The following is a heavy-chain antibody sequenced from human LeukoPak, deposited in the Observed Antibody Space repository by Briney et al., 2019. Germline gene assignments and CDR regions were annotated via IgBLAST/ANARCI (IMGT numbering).Heavy chain of an antibody. J-gene: IGHJ6*03. CDR3: ARGIFGVVHYYYYYYMDV. D-gene: IGHD3-3*01. Sequence: PSETLSLTCAVYGGSFSGYYWSWIRQPPGKGLEWIGEINHSGSTNYNPSLKSRVTISVDTSKNQFSLKLSSVTAADTAVYYCARGIFGVVHYYYYYYMDVWGKGTTVTVSS. CDR2: INHSGST. CDR1: GGSFSGYY. V-gene: IGHV4-34*01.